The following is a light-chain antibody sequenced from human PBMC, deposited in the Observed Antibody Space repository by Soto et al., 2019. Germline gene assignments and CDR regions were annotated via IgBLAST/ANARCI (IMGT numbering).Light chain of an antibody. CDR3: AAWDYSLRAVV. CDR2: RNH. CDR1: RSNIGTYT. J-gene: IGLJ2*01. V-gene: IGLV1-44*01. Sequence: QSVLTQSPSASGTPGQRVTISCSGSRSNIGTYTVNWYQQLPGPAPTLLIYRNHQRPSGVPDRFSGSKSGTSASLAISGPQSEDEADYYCAAWDYSLRAVVFGGGTKLTVL.